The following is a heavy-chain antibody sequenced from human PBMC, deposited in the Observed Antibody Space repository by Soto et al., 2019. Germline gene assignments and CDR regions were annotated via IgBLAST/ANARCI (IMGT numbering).Heavy chain of an antibody. CDR1: GFTFSSYE. D-gene: IGHD3-10*01. Sequence: PGGSLRLSCAASGFTFSSYEMKWVRQAPGKGLEWVSYISSSGGSIYYADSVKGRFTISRDNAKSSLYLQMNSLRAEDTAVYYCAREDTMVRGHGMDVWGQGTTVTVSS. CDR2: ISSSGGSI. V-gene: IGHV3-48*03. CDR3: AREDTMVRGHGMDV. J-gene: IGHJ6*02.